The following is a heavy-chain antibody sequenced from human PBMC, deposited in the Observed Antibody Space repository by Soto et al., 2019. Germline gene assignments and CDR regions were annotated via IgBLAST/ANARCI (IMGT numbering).Heavy chain of an antibody. CDR3: AASGIAARPQYYFDY. D-gene: IGHD6-6*01. CDR1: GFTFSSYG. J-gene: IGHJ4*02. CDR2: ISYDGSNK. Sequence: LRLSCAASGFTFSSYGMHWVRQAPGKGLEWVAVISYDGSNKYYADSVKGRFTISRDNSKNTLYLQMNSLRAEDTAVYYCAASGIAARPQYYFDYWGQGTLVTVSS. V-gene: IGHV3-30*03.